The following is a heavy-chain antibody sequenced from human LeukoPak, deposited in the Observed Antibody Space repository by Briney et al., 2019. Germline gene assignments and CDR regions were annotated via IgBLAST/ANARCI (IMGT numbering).Heavy chain of an antibody. CDR3: ARDRGITILDYYYYYMDV. CDR2: IYYSGST. D-gene: IGHD3-3*01. CDR1: GGSISSGGYS. Sequence: SQTLSLTCAVSGGSISSGGYSWSCIRQPPGKGLEWIGYIYYSGSTYYNPSLKSRVTISVDTSKNPFSLKLSSVPAADTAVYYCARDRGITILDYYYYYMDVWGKGTTVTVSS. J-gene: IGHJ6*03. V-gene: IGHV4-30-4*07.